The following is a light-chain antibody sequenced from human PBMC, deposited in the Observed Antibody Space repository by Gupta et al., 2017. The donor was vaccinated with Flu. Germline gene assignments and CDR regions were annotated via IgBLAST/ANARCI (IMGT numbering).Light chain of an antibody. V-gene: IGLV3-19*01. J-gene: IGLJ3*02. CDR2: GKN. Sequence: SSELSQDTAVSVVLGQTVRITCQGDSLRSYYASWYQQKPGQAPVLVIYGKNNRASGIPDRFSGSSSGNTASLTSTGAQAEDEADYYCNSRDSSGNHWVFGGGTKLTVL. CDR1: SLRSYY. CDR3: NSRDSSGNHWV.